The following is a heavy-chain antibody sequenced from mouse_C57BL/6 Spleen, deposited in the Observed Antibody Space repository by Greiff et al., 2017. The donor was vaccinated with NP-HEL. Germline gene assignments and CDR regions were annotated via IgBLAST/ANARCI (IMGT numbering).Heavy chain of an antibody. CDR3: ARDPSLLPYYFDY. J-gene: IGHJ2*01. CDR1: GYSFTDYN. V-gene: IGHV1-39*01. D-gene: IGHD1-1*01. CDR2: INPNYGTT. Sequence: VQLQQSGPELVKPGASVQISCTASGYSFTDYNMNWVKQSNGKSLEWIGVINPNYGTTNYNQKFKGKATLTVDQSSSTAYMQLNSLTSEYSAFYYCARDPSLLPYYFDYCGHGPTLTVSS.